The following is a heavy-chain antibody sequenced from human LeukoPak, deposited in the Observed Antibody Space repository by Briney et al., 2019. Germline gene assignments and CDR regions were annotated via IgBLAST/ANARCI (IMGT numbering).Heavy chain of an antibody. CDR2: IYPGDSDT. CDR3: ASGYYYDSSGYYYDRDY. D-gene: IGHD3-22*01. V-gene: IGHV5-51*01. Sequence: GESLKISCKGSGYSFTSYWIGWVRQMPGKGLEWMGIIYPGDSDTRYSPSFQGQVTISADKSISTAYLQWSSQKASDTAMYYCASGYYYDSSGYYYDRDYWGQGTLVTVSS. J-gene: IGHJ4*02. CDR1: GYSFTSYW.